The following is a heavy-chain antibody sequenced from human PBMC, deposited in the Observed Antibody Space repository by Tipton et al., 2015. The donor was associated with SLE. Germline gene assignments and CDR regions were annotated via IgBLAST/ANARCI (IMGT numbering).Heavy chain of an antibody. V-gene: IGHV3-74*01. D-gene: IGHD6-19*01. CDR1: GFTFSSYW. CDR3: ARVSWEYSSGQEPYFDY. CDR2: INSDGSST. Sequence: GSLRLSCAASGFTFSSYWMHWVRQAPGKGLVWVSRINSDGSSTSYADSVKGRFNISRDNAKNTLYLQMNSLRAEDTAVYYCARVSWEYSSGQEPYFDYWGQGTLVTVSS. J-gene: IGHJ4*02.